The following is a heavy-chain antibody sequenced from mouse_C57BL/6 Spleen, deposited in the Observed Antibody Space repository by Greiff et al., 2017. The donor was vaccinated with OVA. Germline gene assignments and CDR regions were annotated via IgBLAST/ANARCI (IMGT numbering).Heavy chain of an antibody. Sequence: EVHLVESGGGLVKPGGSLKLSCAASGFTFSSYAMSWVRQTPEKRLAWVATISDGGSYTYYPDNVKGRFTISRDNAKNNLYLQMSHLKSEDTAMYYCAREKYYGSSPRYFDVWGTGTTVTVSS. CDR2: ISDGGSYT. D-gene: IGHD1-1*01. CDR3: AREKYYGSSPRYFDV. V-gene: IGHV5-4*01. CDR1: GFTFSSYA. J-gene: IGHJ1*03.